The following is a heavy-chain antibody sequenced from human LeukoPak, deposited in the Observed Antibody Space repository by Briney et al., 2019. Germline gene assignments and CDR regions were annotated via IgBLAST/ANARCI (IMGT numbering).Heavy chain of an antibody. J-gene: IGHJ5*02. V-gene: IGHV3-21*01. D-gene: IGHD6-19*01. CDR1: GFTFSSHS. CDR2: ISSSSSYI. CDR3: ARVGSGWPNP. Sequence: PGGSLRLSCAASGFTFSSHSMNWVRQAPGKGLEWVSSISSSSSYIYYADSVKGRFTISRDNAKNSLYLQMNSLRPEDTAVYYCARVGSGWPNPWGQGSLVTVSS.